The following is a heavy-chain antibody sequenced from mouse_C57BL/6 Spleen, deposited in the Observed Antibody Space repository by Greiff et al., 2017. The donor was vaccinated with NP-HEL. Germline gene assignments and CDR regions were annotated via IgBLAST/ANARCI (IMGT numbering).Heavy chain of an antibody. CDR2: ISSGSSTI. CDR3: ARKLRHYAMDY. CDR1: GFTFSDYG. V-gene: IGHV5-17*01. D-gene: IGHD1-2*01. Sequence: EVQLVESGGGLVKPGGSLKLSCAASGFTFSDYGMHWVRQAPEKGLEWVAYISSGSSTIYYADTVKGRFTISRDNAKNTLFLQMTSLRSEDTAMYYCARKLRHYAMDYWGQGTSVTVSS. J-gene: IGHJ4*01.